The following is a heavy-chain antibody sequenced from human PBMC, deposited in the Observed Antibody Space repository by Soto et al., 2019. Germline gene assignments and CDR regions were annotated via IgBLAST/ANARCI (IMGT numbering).Heavy chain of an antibody. J-gene: IGHJ6*04. CDR3: ARVVDSNYVPQMDV. CDR2: ISSSSSYI. D-gene: IGHD4-4*01. CDR1: GFTFSSYS. V-gene: IGHV3-21*01. Sequence: GGSLRLSCAASGFTFSSYSMNWVRQAPGKGLEWVSSISSSSSYIYYADSVKGRFTISRDNAKNSLYLQMNSLRAEDTAVYYCARVVDSNYVPQMDVWGKGTTVTVSS.